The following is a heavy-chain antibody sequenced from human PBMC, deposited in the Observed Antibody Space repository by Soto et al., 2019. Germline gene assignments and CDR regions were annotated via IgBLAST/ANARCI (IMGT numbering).Heavy chain of an antibody. CDR1: GFILSDCA. D-gene: IGHD3-3*01. Sequence: GGSLRLSCATSGFILSDCAMNWVRQAPGKGLEWVSYISSSSSVIYYADSVKGRFTVSRDNARNSLYLQMNSLRAEDTAVYYCAREALGFWSAQNFDYWGQGTLVTVSS. V-gene: IGHV3-48*01. CDR3: AREALGFWSAQNFDY. CDR2: ISSSSSVI. J-gene: IGHJ4*02.